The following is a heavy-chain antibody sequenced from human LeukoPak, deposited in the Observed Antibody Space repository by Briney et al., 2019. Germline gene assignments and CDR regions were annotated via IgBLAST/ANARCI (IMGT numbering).Heavy chain of an antibody. CDR1: GYTFTSYA. D-gene: IGHD4-17*01. CDR2: INLNSGGT. J-gene: IGHJ4*02. V-gene: IGHV1-2*02. CDR3: ARDEDDYGDFGGFDY. Sequence: GASVKVSCKASGYTFTSYAMNWVRQAPGQGLEWMGWINLNSGGTNYAQKFQGRVTMTRDTSISTAYMELSSLRSDDTAVYYCARDEDDYGDFGGFDYWGQGTLVTVSS.